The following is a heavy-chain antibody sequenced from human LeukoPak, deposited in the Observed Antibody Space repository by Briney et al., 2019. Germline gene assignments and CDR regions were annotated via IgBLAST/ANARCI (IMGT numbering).Heavy chain of an antibody. CDR3: ARMSGRESSGYYLDY. CDR1: GGSINSGDYY. Sequence: SETLSLTCTVSGGSINSGDYYWSWIRQHPGKGLEWTGYIYYSGSTYYNPSLKSRVTISVDTSKNHFSLKLISVTAADTAVYYCARMSGRESSGYYLDYWGQGTLVTVSS. D-gene: IGHD3-22*01. CDR2: IYYSGST. V-gene: IGHV4-31*03. J-gene: IGHJ4*02.